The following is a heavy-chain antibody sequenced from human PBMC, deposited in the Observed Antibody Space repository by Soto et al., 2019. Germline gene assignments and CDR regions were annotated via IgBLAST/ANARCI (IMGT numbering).Heavy chain of an antibody. J-gene: IGHJ4*02. Sequence: PSETLSLTCTVSGGSVSSAGYYWSWIRQPPGKGLEWIGYIYYIGSTDYNPSLKSRVTISVDTSKNPFSLKLNSVTAPDTAVYYCEREARAANLLTGYHSRFDHWGQGTTVTVSS. CDR1: GGSVSSAGYY. D-gene: IGHD3-9*01. CDR2: IYYIGST. CDR3: EREARAANLLTGYHSRFDH. V-gene: IGHV4-61*08.